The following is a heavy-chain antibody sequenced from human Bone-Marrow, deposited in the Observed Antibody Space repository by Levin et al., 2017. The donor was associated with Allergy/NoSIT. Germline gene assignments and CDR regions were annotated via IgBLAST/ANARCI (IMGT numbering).Heavy chain of an antibody. Sequence: SQTLSLTCTVSGGSISSSYWSWIRQPPGKGLEWIGYIYYSGSTNYNPSLKSRVTISVDTSKNQFSLKLSSVTAADTAVYYCARDSGDADGGDNYFDYWGQGTLVTVSS. D-gene: IGHD2-21*01. J-gene: IGHJ4*02. CDR1: GGSISSSY. CDR3: ARDSGDADGGDNYFDY. CDR2: IYYSGST. V-gene: IGHV4-59*01.